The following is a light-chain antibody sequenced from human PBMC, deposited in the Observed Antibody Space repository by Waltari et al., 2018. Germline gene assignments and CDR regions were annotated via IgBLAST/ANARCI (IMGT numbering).Light chain of an antibody. J-gene: IGKJ1*01. CDR1: QGIRNS. V-gene: IGKV1-NL1*01. CDR3: QQYYSTFWT. CDR2: AAS. Sequence: QLTQSSSSLSSYVGDRVTITCRASQGIRNSLAWYQQKPGKAPKPLLYAASTLESGVPSRFSGSGSGTDYTLTISSLQPEDFATYYCQQYYSTFWTFGQGTKVEIK.